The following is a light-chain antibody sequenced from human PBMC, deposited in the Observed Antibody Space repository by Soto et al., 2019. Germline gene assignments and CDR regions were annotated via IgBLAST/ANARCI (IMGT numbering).Light chain of an antibody. V-gene: IGLV2-14*01. CDR1: SSDVGGYNY. CDR3: SSYTSTCTLEV. J-gene: IGLJ1*01. CDR2: DVS. Sequence: QSALTQPASVSGSPGQSITISCTGTSSDVGGYNYVSWYQQHPGKAPKLMIYDVSNRPSGVSNRFSGSKSGNTASLTISGLQAEDEADYYCSSYTSTCTLEVFGTGTKLTVL.